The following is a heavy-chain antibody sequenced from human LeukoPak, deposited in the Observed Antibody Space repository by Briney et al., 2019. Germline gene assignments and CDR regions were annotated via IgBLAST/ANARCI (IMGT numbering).Heavy chain of an antibody. Sequence: GGSLRLSCAASGFTFSNYALTWVRQAPGKGLEWVSSISGVNTHYADSVKGRFSISRDNYKNTLYLQMSSLRAEDTAVYYCARDPNGNCVGAFDFQRWGQGTLVTVSS. CDR2: ISGVNT. J-gene: IGHJ1*01. CDR1: GFTFSNYA. CDR3: ARDPNGNCVGAFDFQR. D-gene: IGHD4-23*01. V-gene: IGHV3-23*01.